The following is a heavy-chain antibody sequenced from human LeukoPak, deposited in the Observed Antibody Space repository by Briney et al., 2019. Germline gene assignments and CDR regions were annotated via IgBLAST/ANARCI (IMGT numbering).Heavy chain of an antibody. J-gene: IGHJ4*02. CDR1: GGSLKINNFS. CDR3: ARRTAVARTAHFDY. D-gene: IGHD6-19*01. CDR2: FSYGGTT. Sequence: SETLSLTCSVSGGSLKINNFSWDWIRRPPGKGLEWIVSFSYGGTTYFSPSLKSRVTMSVDTYKNQFSLKVTSVTAADTAVYCCARRTAVARTAHFDYWGQGILVTVSS. V-gene: IGHV4-39*01.